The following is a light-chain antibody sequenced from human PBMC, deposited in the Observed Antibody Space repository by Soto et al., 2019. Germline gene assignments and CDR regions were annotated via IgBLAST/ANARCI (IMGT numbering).Light chain of an antibody. CDR3: SSYTSSSLYV. Sequence: QSALTQPASVSGSPGQSITISCTGTSSDVGGYNYVSWYQQHPGKAPKLMIYDVSNRPSGVSNRFSGSKSGNTASLTISGLQAEDEADYYCSSYTSSSLYVFGTGTQADRP. J-gene: IGLJ1*01. CDR1: SSDVGGYNY. V-gene: IGLV2-14*01. CDR2: DVS.